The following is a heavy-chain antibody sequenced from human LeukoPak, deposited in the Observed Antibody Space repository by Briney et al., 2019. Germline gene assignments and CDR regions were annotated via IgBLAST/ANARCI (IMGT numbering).Heavy chain of an antibody. CDR1: DFSFTTYA. D-gene: IGHD3-3*01. Sequence: GGSLRLSCAASDFSFTTYAMSWVRQAPGKGLEWVSSISGGDPTTYYADSVKGRFTISRDNSKNTLYLQMNSLRAEDTAVYYCAKGSTIFGVVIVFWDSFDYWGQGTLVTVSS. CDR2: ISGGDPTT. V-gene: IGHV3-23*01. CDR3: AKGSTIFGVVIVFWDSFDY. J-gene: IGHJ4*02.